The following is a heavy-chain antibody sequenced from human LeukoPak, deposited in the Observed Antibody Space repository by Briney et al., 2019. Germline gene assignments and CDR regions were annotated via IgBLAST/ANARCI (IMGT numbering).Heavy chain of an antibody. CDR3: AKDLILMVATSPFDY. Sequence: GGSLRLSCAASGFTFSSYAMSWVRQAPGKGLEWVSAISGSGGSTYYADSVEGRFTISRDNSKNTLYLQMNSLRAEDTAVYYCAKDLILMVATSPFDYWGQGTLVTVSS. CDR2: ISGSGGST. D-gene: IGHD5-12*01. CDR1: GFTFSSYA. J-gene: IGHJ4*02. V-gene: IGHV3-23*01.